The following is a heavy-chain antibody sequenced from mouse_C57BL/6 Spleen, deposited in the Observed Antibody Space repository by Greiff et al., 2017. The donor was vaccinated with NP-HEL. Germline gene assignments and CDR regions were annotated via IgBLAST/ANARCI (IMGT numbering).Heavy chain of an antibody. CDR2: IDPETGGT. CDR3: TRGELGDYYAMDY. V-gene: IGHV1-15*01. J-gene: IGHJ4*01. D-gene: IGHD4-1*01. CDR1: GYTFTDYE. Sequence: VQGVESGGGLVKPGASVTLSCKASGYTFTDYEMHWVKQTPVHGLEWIGAIDPETGGTAYNQKFKGKAILTADKSSSTAYMELRSLTSEDSAVYYCTRGELGDYYAMDYWGQGTSVTVSS.